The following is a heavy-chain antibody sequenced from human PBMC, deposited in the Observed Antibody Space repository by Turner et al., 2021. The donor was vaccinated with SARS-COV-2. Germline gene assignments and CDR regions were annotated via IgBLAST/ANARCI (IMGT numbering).Heavy chain of an antibody. V-gene: IGHV4-39*01. J-gene: IGHJ6*02. CDR2: IEYSGST. Sequence: QLQLQESGPGLEKPSETLSLTCTVSGGSISSSSYYGGWIRQHPGKGLEWSGSIEYSGSTYYNPSLKSRVTISVDTSKNQFSLKLSSVTAADTAVYYCAGEVVVLTTTHYGMDVWGQGTTVTVSS. CDR3: AGEVVVLTTTHYGMDV. CDR1: GGSISSSSYY. D-gene: IGHD1-26*01.